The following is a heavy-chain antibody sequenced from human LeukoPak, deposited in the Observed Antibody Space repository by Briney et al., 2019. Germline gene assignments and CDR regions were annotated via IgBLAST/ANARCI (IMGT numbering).Heavy chain of an antibody. V-gene: IGHV3-7*01. CDR1: GFMFSPYS. CDR3: ARRPGYYDSSGYYAFDI. Sequence: GGSLRLSCAASGFMFSPYSMNWVRQAPGKGLEWVANIKQDGSEKYYVDSVKGRFTTSRDNAKNSLYLQMNSLRAEDTAVYYCARRPGYYDSSGYYAFDIWGQGTMVTVSS. J-gene: IGHJ3*02. CDR2: IKQDGSEK. D-gene: IGHD3-22*01.